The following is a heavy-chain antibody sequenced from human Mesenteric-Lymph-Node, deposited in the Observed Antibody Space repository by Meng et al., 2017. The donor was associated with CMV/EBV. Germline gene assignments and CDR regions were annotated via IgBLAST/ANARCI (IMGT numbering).Heavy chain of an antibody. V-gene: IGHV1-18*01. CDR2: ITTYNGNT. CDR3: ARVPAAILSYYFDY. CDR1: GYTFSNYA. D-gene: IGHD2-2*01. Sequence: ASVKVSCKASGYTFSNYAISWVRQAPGQGLEWMGWITTYNGNTNYAQNLQGRVTMTTDTSTSTAYMELRSLRSDDTAVYYCARVPAAILSYYFDYWGQGTLVTVSS. J-gene: IGHJ4*02.